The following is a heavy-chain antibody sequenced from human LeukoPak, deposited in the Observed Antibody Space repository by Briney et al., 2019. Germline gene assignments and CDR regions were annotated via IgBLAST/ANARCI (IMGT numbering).Heavy chain of an antibody. D-gene: IGHD4-11*01. CDR3: ARVSNDYSNYIDY. CDR2: IWYDRSNK. Sequence: GGSLRLSCAASGFTFSSYGMHWVRQAPGKGLEWVAVIWYDRSNKYYADSVKGRFTISRDNSKNTLYLQMNSLRAEDTAVYYCARVSNDYSNYIDYWGQGTLVTVSS. V-gene: IGHV3-33*01. J-gene: IGHJ4*02. CDR1: GFTFSSYG.